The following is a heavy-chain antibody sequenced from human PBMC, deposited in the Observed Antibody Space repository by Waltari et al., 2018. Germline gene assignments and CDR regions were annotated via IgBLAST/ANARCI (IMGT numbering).Heavy chain of an antibody. CDR2: IDHSGVP. CDR3: ASGDSGSYPDY. Sequence: QVQLQESGPGLVKPSETLSLTCAVSGYSISSGYYWGWIRQPPGKGLEWIGSIDHSGVPYYNPSLKGRVTISVDTSKNQFSLKLSSVTAADTAVYYCASGDSGSYPDYWGQGTLVTVSS. J-gene: IGHJ4*02. CDR1: GYSISSGYY. D-gene: IGHD1-26*01. V-gene: IGHV4-38-2*01.